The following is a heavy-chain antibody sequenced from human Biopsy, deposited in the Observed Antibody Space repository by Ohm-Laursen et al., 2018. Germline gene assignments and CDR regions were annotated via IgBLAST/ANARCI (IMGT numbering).Heavy chain of an antibody. Sequence: SDTLSLTCTVSGESMGSYYWTWIRQPPGKGLEWIASIYYSGTTNKNPSLKSRVTISVDTSKTQFYLELSSVTAADTAIYYCARVRGGFLEWFDYWGQGTLVTVSS. CDR1: GESMGSYY. D-gene: IGHD3-3*01. J-gene: IGHJ5*01. V-gene: IGHV4-59*07. CDR3: ARVRGGFLEWFDY. CDR2: IYYSGTT.